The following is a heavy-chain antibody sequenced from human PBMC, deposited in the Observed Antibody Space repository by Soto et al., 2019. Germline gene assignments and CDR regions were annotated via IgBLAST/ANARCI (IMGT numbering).Heavy chain of an antibody. D-gene: IGHD3-16*01. Sequence: QVQLVESGGGVVQPGRSLRISCAASGFTFSIYGMHWVRQAPGKGLEWVAVIWNDGSNKYYGDSVKGRFTISRDNSKNTLYLHMNSLRADDTAVYYCARAVGPFDYWGQGTLVTVSS. CDR1: GFTFSIYG. J-gene: IGHJ4*02. V-gene: IGHV3-33*01. CDR3: ARAVGPFDY. CDR2: IWNDGSNK.